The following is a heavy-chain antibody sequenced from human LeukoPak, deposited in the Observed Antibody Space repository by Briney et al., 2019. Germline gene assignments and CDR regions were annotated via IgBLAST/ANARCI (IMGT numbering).Heavy chain of an antibody. V-gene: IGHV4-59*01. CDR1: GGSISSYY. Sequence: SETLSLTCTVSGGSISSYYWSWIRQPPGKGLGWIGYIYYSGSTNYNPSLKSRVTISVDTSKNQFSLKLSSVTAADTAVYYCARMSSGYYPNFDYWGQGTLVTVSS. CDR2: IYYSGST. D-gene: IGHD3-22*01. CDR3: ARMSSGYYPNFDY. J-gene: IGHJ4*02.